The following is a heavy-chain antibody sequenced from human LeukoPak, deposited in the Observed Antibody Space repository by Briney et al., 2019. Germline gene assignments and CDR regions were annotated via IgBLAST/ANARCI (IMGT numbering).Heavy chain of an antibody. D-gene: IGHD3-3*01. V-gene: IGHV3-48*03. J-gene: IGHJ4*02. CDR3: AGDRRITIFGVVITPFDY. CDR2: ISSSGSTI. Sequence: GGSLRLSCVASAFTFHDYDMNWVRQAPGKGLEWVSYISSSGSTIYYADSVKGRFTISRDNAKNSLYLQMNSLRAEDTAVYYCAGDRRITIFGVVITPFDYWGQGTLVAVSS. CDR1: AFTFHDYD.